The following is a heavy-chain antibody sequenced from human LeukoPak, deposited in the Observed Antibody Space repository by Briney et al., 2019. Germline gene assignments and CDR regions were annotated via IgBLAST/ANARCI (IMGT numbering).Heavy chain of an antibody. CDR1: GYSISSSNW. D-gene: IGHD3-10*01. Sequence: SDTLSLTCAVSGYSISSSNWWGWIRQPPGKGPEWIGYIYYSGSIYCNPSLKSRVTMSVDTSKNQFSLKLSSVTAVDTAVYYCARNMGDGSGIIDYWGQGTLVTVSS. J-gene: IGHJ4*02. CDR2: IYYSGSI. V-gene: IGHV4-28*05. CDR3: ARNMGDGSGIIDY.